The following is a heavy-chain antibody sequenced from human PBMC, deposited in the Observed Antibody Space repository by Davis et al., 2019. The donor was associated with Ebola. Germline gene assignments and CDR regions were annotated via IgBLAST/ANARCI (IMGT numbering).Heavy chain of an antibody. CDR3: ARRDSSSWYGEYYFDY. D-gene: IGHD6-13*01. V-gene: IGHV4-39*01. CDR1: GGSISSSSYY. J-gene: IGHJ4*02. Sequence: MPSETLSLTCTVSGGSISSSSYYWGWLRQPPGKGLEWIGSIYYSGSTYYNPSLKSRVTISVDTSKNQFSLKLSSVTAADTAVYYCARRDSSSWYGEYYFDYWGQGTLVTVSS. CDR2: IYYSGST.